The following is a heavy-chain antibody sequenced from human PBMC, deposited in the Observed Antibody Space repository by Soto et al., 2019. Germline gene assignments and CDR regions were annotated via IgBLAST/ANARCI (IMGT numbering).Heavy chain of an antibody. D-gene: IGHD2-21*02. CDR2: IIPRSAKS. Sequence: SVKVSCKASGDMFDTYTITWMRQAPGRGLEWVGGIIPRSAKSNYAQKFEGRVTITADESTSTAYMELSSLRSEDTAVYYCARSIVVVTAADYWGQGTLVTVSS. V-gene: IGHV1-69*13. CDR1: GDMFDTYT. J-gene: IGHJ4*02. CDR3: ARSIVVVTAADY.